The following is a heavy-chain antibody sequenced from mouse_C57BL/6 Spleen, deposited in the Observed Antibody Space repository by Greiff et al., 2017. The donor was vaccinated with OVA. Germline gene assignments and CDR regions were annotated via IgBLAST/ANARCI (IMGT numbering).Heavy chain of an antibody. Sequence: VQLQQPGAELVMPGASVKLSCKASGYTFTSYWMHWVKQRPGQGLEWIGEIDPSDSYTNYNQKFKGKSTLTVDKSSSTAYMQLSSLTSEDSAVYYCARCYYYGSCYFDYWGQGTTLTVSS. CDR1: GYTFTSYW. CDR2: IDPSDSYT. D-gene: IGHD1-1*01. V-gene: IGHV1-69*01. CDR3: ARCYYYGSCYFDY. J-gene: IGHJ2*01.